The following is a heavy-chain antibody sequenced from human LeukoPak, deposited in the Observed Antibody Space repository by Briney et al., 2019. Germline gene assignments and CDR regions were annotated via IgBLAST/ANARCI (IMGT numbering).Heavy chain of an antibody. V-gene: IGHV3-9*01. CDR2: ISWNSGSL. J-gene: IGHJ4*02. Sequence: PGRSLRLSCAASGFTFDDYAMHWVRQAPGKGLEWVSGISWNSGSLGYADSVKGRFTISRDNAKNSLYLQMNSLRAEDTALYYCATRYGGYGLRYWGQGTLATVSS. CDR3: ATRYGGYGLRY. D-gene: IGHD4-17*01. CDR1: GFTFDDYA.